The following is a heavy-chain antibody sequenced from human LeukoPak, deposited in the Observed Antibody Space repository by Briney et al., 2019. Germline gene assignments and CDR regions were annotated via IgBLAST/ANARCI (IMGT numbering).Heavy chain of an antibody. CDR2: IYPGDSDT. J-gene: IGHJ4*02. CDR3: ARPPSYCSSTSCYTGRYFDY. D-gene: IGHD2-2*02. CDR1: GYSFTSYW. Sequence: GESLKISCKGSGYSFTSYWIGWVRQMPGKGLEWMGIIYPGDSDTRYSPSLQGQVTISADKSISTAYLQWSSLKASDTAMYYCARPPSYCSSTSCYTGRYFDYWGQGTLVTVSS. V-gene: IGHV5-51*01.